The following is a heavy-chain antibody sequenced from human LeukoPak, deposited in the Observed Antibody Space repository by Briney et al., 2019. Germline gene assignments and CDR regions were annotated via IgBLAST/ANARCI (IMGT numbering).Heavy chain of an antibody. CDR3: ARSRVYSSSWYGSHFDY. CDR2: IYYSGST. J-gene: IGHJ4*02. D-gene: IGHD6-13*01. CDR1: GGSISSYY. Sequence: AETLSLTCTVSGGSISSYYWSWIRQPPGKGLEWIGYIYYSGSTNYNPSLKSRVTISVDTSKNQFSLKLSSVTAADTAVYYCARSRVYSSSWYGSHFDYWGQGTLVTVSS. V-gene: IGHV4-59*08.